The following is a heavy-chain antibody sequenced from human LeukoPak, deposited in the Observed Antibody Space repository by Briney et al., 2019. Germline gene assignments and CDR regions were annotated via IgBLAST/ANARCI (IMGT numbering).Heavy chain of an antibody. CDR1: GYSLSNYG. J-gene: IGHJ4*02. Sequence: PGGSLRLSCAASGYSLSNYGMHWVRQAPGKGLEWVAVKSYDGSNEYYADSVKGRFTISRDNSKNTLYLQMNSLRAADTAVYHCAKDGVIKFGGVKGYFDYWGQGTLVTVSS. CDR3: AKDGVIKFGGVKGYFDY. V-gene: IGHV3-30*18. CDR2: KSYDGSNE. D-gene: IGHD3-16*01.